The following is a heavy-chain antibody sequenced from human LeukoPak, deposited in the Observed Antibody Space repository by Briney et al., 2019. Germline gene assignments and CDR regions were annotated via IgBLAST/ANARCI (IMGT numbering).Heavy chain of an antibody. V-gene: IGHV3-21*06. CDR3: VRVGSGATRADVFDI. J-gene: IGHJ3*02. CDR2: IGAGGGHI. D-gene: IGHD1-26*01. CDR1: GFTFSAYS. Sequence: GGSLRLSCAASGFTFSAYSMIWVRQAPGEGLQWVSSIGAGGGHIYYTDSMKGRFTISRDNAKNSLFLQVNSLRAEDTAVYYCVRVGSGATRADVFDIWGRGTMVTVSS.